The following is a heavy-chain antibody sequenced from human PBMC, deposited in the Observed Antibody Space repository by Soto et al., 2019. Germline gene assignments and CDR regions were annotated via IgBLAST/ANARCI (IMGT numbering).Heavy chain of an antibody. V-gene: IGHV3-30*18. Sequence: GSLRLSCAASGFTFNIYGMHWVRQAPDKGLESVALISYDGSNQYYADSVKGRFTISRDNSKNTLFLQMNSLRADDTAVYYCAKDQASGQGSFDSWGQGTLVTVSS. CDR2: ISYDGSNQ. CDR1: GFTFNIYG. J-gene: IGHJ4*02. CDR3: AKDQASGQGSFDS.